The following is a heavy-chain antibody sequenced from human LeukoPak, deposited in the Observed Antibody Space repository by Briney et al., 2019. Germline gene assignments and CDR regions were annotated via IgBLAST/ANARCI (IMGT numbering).Heavy chain of an antibody. V-gene: IGHV3-66*01. CDR1: GFTVSSSNY. D-gene: IGHD3-16*01. J-gene: IGHJ4*02. CDR3: ARETSRFGI. CDR2: IYTGGTT. Sequence: GGSLRLSCAASGFTVSSSNYMNWVRQAPGKGLEWVSGIYTGGTTYYTDSVKGRFTISRDNPNNTLYLQMHSLRAEDTAVYYCARETSRFGIWGQGTLVTVSS.